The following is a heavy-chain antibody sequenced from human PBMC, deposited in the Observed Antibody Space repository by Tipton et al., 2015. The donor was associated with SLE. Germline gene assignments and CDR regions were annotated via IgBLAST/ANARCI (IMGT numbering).Heavy chain of an antibody. V-gene: IGHV4-31*03. CDR2: IYYSGST. Sequence: TLSLTCTVSGGSISSGGYYWSWIRQHPGKGLEWIGYIYYSGSTYYNPSLKSRVTISVDTSKNPFSLKLSSVTAADTAVYYCARGWYSSSGGGYYFDYWGQGTLVTVSS. CDR3: ARGWYSSSGGGYYFDY. D-gene: IGHD6-13*01. J-gene: IGHJ4*02. CDR1: GGSISSGGYY.